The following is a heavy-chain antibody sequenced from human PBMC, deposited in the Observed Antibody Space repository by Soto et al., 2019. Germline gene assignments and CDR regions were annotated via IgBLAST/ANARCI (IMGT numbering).Heavy chain of an antibody. CDR3: AKADDFWSGYHIYYYYGMDV. J-gene: IGHJ6*02. V-gene: IGHV3-23*01. CDR1: GFTFSSYA. D-gene: IGHD3-3*01. Sequence: GSLRLSCAASGFTFSSYAMSWVRQAPGKGLEWVSGISGSGGRTYYADSVKGRFTISRDNSKHTLYLQMNSLRAEDTAVYYCAKADDFWSGYHIYYYYGMDVWGQGTTVTVSS. CDR2: ISGSGGRT.